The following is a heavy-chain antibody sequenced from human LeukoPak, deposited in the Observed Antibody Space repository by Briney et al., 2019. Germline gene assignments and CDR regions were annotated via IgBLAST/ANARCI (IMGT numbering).Heavy chain of an antibody. Sequence: GGSLRLSCAASGFTFSSYAMHWVRQVPGKGLECLANIKEDGSETYYADSVKGRFTISRDNPKNLLFLQINSLRVEDTAVYYCARETPRRGETRDGYRWGQGTLVTVSS. CDR2: IKEDGSET. CDR1: GFTFSSYA. V-gene: IGHV3-7*01. J-gene: IGHJ4*02. D-gene: IGHD5-24*01. CDR3: ARETPRRGETRDGYR.